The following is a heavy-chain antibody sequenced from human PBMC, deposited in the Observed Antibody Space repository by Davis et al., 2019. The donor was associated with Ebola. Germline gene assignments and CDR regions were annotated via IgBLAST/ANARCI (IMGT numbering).Heavy chain of an antibody. V-gene: IGHV3-15*01. Sequence: GESLKISCVASGFTFTNAYMSWVRQAPGKGLEWVGRIKNIGDDGTAVHAAPVKGRFTISRDDSRNTLYLQMNSLQTEDTGVYYCARCIAAAGSLYYYGIDVWGKGTTVTVSS. D-gene: IGHD6-13*01. CDR1: GFTFTNAY. CDR2: IKNIGDDGTA. CDR3: ARCIAAAGSLYYYGIDV. J-gene: IGHJ6*04.